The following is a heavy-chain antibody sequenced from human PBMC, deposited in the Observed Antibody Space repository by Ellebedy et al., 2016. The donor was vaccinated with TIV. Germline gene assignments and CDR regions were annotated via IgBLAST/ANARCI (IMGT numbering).Heavy chain of an antibody. D-gene: IGHD3-10*01. V-gene: IGHV3-30-3*01. J-gene: IGHJ4*02. CDR1: GFTFSSHA. CDR3: ARDVTMRLPYYFDS. Sequence: PGGSLRLSCVVSGFTFSSHAMHWVRQAPGKGLEWVAIISYDGSNKDYADSVKGRFTISKDNSKNTLSLQMNSLRPEDTAIYYCARDVTMRLPYYFDSWGQGTLVTVSS. CDR2: ISYDGSNK.